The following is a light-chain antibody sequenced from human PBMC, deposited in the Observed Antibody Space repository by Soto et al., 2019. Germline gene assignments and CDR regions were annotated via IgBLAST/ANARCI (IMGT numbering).Light chain of an antibody. V-gene: IGKV3-15*01. CDR3: KQYNNWPPGA. J-gene: IGKJ1*01. CDR1: QSVSSN. Sequence: EIVMTQSPATLSVSPGERATLSCRASQSVSSNLAWYQQKPGQAPRLLIYGASTRATGIPARFSGSGSATEFTLTISSLQSEDFAVYYCKQYNNWPPGAFGQGTKVEIK. CDR2: GAS.